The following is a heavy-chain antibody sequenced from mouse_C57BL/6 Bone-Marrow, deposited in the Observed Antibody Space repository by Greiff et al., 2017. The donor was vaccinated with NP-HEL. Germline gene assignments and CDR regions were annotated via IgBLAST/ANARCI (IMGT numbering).Heavy chain of an antibody. CDR1: GYTFTSYT. CDR3: ARNDYAWFAY. CDR2: INPSSGYT. V-gene: IGHV1-4*01. D-gene: IGHD2-4*01. Sequence: QVQLKQSGAELARPGASVKMSCKASGYTFTSYTMHWVKQRPGQGLEWIGYINPSSGYTKYNQKFKDKATLTADKSSSTAYMQLSSLTSEDSAVYYSARNDYAWFAYWGQGTLVTVSA. J-gene: IGHJ3*01.